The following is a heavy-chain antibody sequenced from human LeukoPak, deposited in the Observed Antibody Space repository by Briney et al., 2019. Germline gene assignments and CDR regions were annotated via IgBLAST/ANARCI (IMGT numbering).Heavy chain of an antibody. CDR2: LSRGGGST. V-gene: IGHV3-23*01. Sequence: GGPLRLSCTGSGFPFNMFGIHWVRQAPGQGLDWVSGLSRGGGSTNYADSVKGRFTISRDYSKNMVFLQMNSLRPEDTAVYYCAKEQRIRHCSEGVCMEGYYFDYWGQGSLVTVSS. J-gene: IGHJ4*02. D-gene: IGHD2-8*01. CDR3: AKEQRIRHCSEGVCMEGYYFDY. CDR1: GFPFNMFG.